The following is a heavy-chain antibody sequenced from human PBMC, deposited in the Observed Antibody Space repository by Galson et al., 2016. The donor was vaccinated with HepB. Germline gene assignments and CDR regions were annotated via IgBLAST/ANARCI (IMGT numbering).Heavy chain of an antibody. J-gene: IGHJ4*02. Sequence: SLRLSCAASGFTFSTYGMHWVHQAPGKGLEWVAVISYDGNKQYYADSVKGRVTISRDKSKNTLYLQMDSLKVEDTAVYYCAKDPYYYGSGGYYFDYWGQGTQVTVSS. D-gene: IGHD3-10*01. V-gene: IGHV3-30*18. CDR2: ISYDGNKQ. CDR3: AKDPYYYGSGGYYFDY. CDR1: GFTFSTYG.